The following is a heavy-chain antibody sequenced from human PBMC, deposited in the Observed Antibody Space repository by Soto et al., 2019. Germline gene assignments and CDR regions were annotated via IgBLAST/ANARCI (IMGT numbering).Heavy chain of an antibody. J-gene: IGHJ4*02. Sequence: QVQLVQSGAEVKMPGASVKVSCKASGDTFSNILLSWVRQAPGQRLEWLGWISSYNGNTVYAQSLQGRVTMTTDTSTTTAYMELRSLRSDDTAVYYCARDPRYCTVASCYGDYYFDLWGQGTLVTVSS. CDR2: ISSYNGNT. D-gene: IGHD2-8*02. V-gene: IGHV1-18*01. CDR3: ARDPRYCTVASCYGDYYFDL. CDR1: GDTFSNIL.